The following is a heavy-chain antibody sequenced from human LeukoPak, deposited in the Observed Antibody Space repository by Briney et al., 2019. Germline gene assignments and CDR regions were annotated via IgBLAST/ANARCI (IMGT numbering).Heavy chain of an antibody. D-gene: IGHD2-15*01. CDR2: MFYRGST. V-gene: IGHV4-39*01. CDR1: GVPITTSTHY. Sequence: SETLSLTCTVSGVPITTSTHYWAWIRQPPGKGLQWIASMFYRGSTYYNASLRSRVTLSVDTSMNQFSLKLSSVTASDTATFYCVRQGGWGGAASLIEFWGQGILVTVSS. CDR3: VRQGGWGGAASLIEF. J-gene: IGHJ4*02.